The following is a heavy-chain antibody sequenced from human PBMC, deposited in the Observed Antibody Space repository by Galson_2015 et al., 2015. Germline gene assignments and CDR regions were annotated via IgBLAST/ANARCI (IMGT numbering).Heavy chain of an antibody. CDR3: ARTGGELVPDFDY. V-gene: IGHV3-30-3*01. D-gene: IGHD2-2*01. J-gene: IGHJ4*02. CDR2: ISYDGSNK. Sequence: SLRLSCAASGFTFSSYAMHWVRQAPGKGLEWVAVISYDGSNKYYADSVKGRFTISRDNSKNTLYLQMNSLRAEDTAVYYCARTGGELVPDFDYWGQGTLVTASS. CDR1: GFTFSSYA.